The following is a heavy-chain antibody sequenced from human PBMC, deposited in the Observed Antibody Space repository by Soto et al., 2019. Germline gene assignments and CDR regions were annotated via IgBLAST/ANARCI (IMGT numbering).Heavy chain of an antibody. CDR3: ARDGTIFGVVTPRYAFDI. CDR1: GGSISSYY. D-gene: IGHD3-3*01. CDR2: IYYSGST. Sequence: ETLSLTCTVSGGSISSYYWSWIRQPPGKGLEWIGYIYYSGSTNYNPSLKSRVTISVDTSKNQFSLKLSSVTAADTAVYYCARDGTIFGVVTPRYAFDIWGQGTMVTVSS. J-gene: IGHJ3*02. V-gene: IGHV4-59*01.